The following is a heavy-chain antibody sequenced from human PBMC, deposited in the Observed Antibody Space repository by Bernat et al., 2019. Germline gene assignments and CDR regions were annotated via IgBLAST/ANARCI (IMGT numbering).Heavy chain of an antibody. Sequence: DVQLMESGGDLVQPGGSLRLSCAASGFTFSDSGMSWVRLPPGKGLEWVSTISSDGENTHYAGSVQGRFTISRDNSQSTLYLQMDRMRAEDAAIYYCAKVSAPYFDYWGQGALVTVSS. CDR3: AKVSAPYFDY. CDR1: GFTFSDSG. D-gene: IGHD3-16*01. J-gene: IGHJ4*02. CDR2: ISSDGENT. V-gene: IGHV3-23*01.